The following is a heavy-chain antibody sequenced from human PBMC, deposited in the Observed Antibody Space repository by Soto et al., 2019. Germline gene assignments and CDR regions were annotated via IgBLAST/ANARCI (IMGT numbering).Heavy chain of an antibody. CDR2: ISYDGSNK. V-gene: IGHV3-30-3*01. CDR1: GFTFSSYA. D-gene: IGHD3-3*01. Sequence: TGGSLRLSCAASGFTFSSYAMHWVRQAPGKGLEWVAVISYDGSNKYYADSVKGRFTISRDNSKNTLYLQMNSLRAEDTAVYYCARELYYDFWSGYYASNYYYYGMDVWGQGTTVTVSS. CDR3: ARELYYDFWSGYYASNYYYYGMDV. J-gene: IGHJ6*02.